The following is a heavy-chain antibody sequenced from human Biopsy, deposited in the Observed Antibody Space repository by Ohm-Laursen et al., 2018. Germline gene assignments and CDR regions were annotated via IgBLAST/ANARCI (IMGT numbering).Heavy chain of an antibody. V-gene: IGHV1-8*01. D-gene: IGHD3-10*01. Sequence: ASVKVSCKPSGYTFTSYEINWVRQATGQGLEWMGWMNPDSGNTGYAQNFQGRVTMTRNTSISTAYMELSSLRSEDTAVYFCARADPPLFYYGSGSSNWFDPWGQGTLVTVSS. CDR2: MNPDSGNT. J-gene: IGHJ5*02. CDR3: ARADPPLFYYGSGSSNWFDP. CDR1: GYTFTSYE.